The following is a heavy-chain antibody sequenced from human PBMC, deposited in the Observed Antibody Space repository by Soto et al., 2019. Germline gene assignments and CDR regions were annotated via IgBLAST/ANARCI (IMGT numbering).Heavy chain of an antibody. CDR3: ASGDRYSGSYYWDFDY. V-gene: IGHV1-69*13. Sequence: SVKVSCKASGGTFSSYAISWVRQAPGQGLEWMGGIIPIFGTANYAQKFQGRATITADESTSTAYMELSSLRSEDTAVYYCASGDRYSGSYYWDFDYWGQGTLVTVSS. J-gene: IGHJ4*02. D-gene: IGHD1-26*01. CDR1: GGTFSSYA. CDR2: IIPIFGTA.